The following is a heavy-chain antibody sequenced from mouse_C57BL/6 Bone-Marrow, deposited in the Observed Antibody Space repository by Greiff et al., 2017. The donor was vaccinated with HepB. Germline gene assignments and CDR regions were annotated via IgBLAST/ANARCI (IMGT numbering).Heavy chain of an antibody. V-gene: IGHV1-9*01. CDR2: ILPGSGST. D-gene: IGHD1-1*01. J-gene: IGHJ3*01. CDR1: GYTFTGYW. Sequence: QVQLQQSGAELMKPGASVKLSCKATGYTFTGYWIEWVKQRPGHGLEWIGEILPGSGSTNYNEKFKGKATFTADTSSNTAYMQLSSLTTEDSAIYYCARSGITTVVAPPGFAYWGQGTLVTVSA. CDR3: ARSGITTVVAPPGFAY.